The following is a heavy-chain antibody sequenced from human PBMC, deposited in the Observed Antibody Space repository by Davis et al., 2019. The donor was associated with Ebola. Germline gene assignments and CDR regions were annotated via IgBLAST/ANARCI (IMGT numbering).Heavy chain of an antibody. CDR2: ISSSSSYI. Sequence: GESLKISCVASEFSFRSYWFHWVRQAPGKGLEWVSSISSSSSYIYYADSVKGRFTISRDNAKNSLYLQMNSLRAEDTAVYYCARDVFDHVWGSYRSDAFDMWGQGTMVTVSS. J-gene: IGHJ3*02. CDR3: ARDVFDHVWGSYRSDAFDM. CDR1: EFSFRSYW. D-gene: IGHD3-16*02. V-gene: IGHV3-21*01.